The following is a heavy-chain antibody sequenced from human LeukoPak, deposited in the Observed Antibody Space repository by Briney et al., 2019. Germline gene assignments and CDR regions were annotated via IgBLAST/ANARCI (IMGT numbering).Heavy chain of an antibody. J-gene: IGHJ4*02. D-gene: IGHD4-11*01. CDR1: GGSISGYF. Sequence: SETLSLTCTVSGGSISGYFWSWIRQPPGKGLEWIGYIYSSGSTNYNPSLKSRVTISIDTSKNQFSLKLSSVTAADTAVYYCAREGTTVTHFDYWGQGTLVTVSS. CDR2: IYSSGST. CDR3: AREGTTVTHFDY. V-gene: IGHV4-59*01.